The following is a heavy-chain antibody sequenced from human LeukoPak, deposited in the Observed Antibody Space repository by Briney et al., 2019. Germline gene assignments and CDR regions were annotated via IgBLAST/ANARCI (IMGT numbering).Heavy chain of an antibody. D-gene: IGHD2-2*01. CDR3: ARGGRGYCSSMSCYSLDY. V-gene: IGHV5-51*01. CDR1: GFTFSSYW. Sequence: KSGGSLRLSCAASGFTFSSYWIGWVRQMPGKGLEWMGIIYPGDSDTRYSPSFQGQVTISADKSISTAYLQWSSLKASDTATYYCARGGRGYCSSMSCYSLDYWGQGTLVTVSS. J-gene: IGHJ4*02. CDR2: IYPGDSDT.